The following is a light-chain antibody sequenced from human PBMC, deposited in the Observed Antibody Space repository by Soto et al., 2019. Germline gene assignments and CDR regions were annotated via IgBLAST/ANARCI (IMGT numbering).Light chain of an antibody. CDR2: AAS. CDR1: QGISTN. CDR3: QQYDNVPWT. J-gene: IGKJ1*01. V-gene: IGKV1-12*01. Sequence: DIQMTQSPSSVSASVGDRVTITCRASQGISTNLAWYQQKPGKAPKLLIYAASSLQSGVPPRVSGSGSGTDFTLTISSLEAKDFAVYYCQQYDNVPWTFGQGTKVDIK.